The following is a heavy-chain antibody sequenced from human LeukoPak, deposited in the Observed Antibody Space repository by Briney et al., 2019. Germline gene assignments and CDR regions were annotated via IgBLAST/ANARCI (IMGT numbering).Heavy chain of an antibody. V-gene: IGHV4-59*11. J-gene: IGHJ4*02. CDR3: ARFGRGSSWYHFDY. D-gene: IGHD6-13*01. Sequence: SETLSLTCTVSGGSISSHYWSRIRQPPGKGLEWIGYIDYSGSTNYNPSLKSRVTISVDTSKNQFSLKLSSVTAADTAVYYCARFGRGSSWYHFDYWGQGTLVTVSS. CDR2: IDYSGST. CDR1: GGSISSHY.